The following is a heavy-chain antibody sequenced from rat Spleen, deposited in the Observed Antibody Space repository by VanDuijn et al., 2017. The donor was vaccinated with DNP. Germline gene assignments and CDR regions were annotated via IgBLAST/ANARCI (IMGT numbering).Heavy chain of an antibody. CDR1: GYSITSNY. D-gene: IGHD1-2*01. CDR2: ITGSGGGT. V-gene: IGHV5-31*01. J-gene: IGHJ3*01. CDR3: ATSTGAY. Sequence: EVQLQESGPGLVKPSQSLSLTCSVTGYSITSNYWGWIRQVPGKGLEWLGAITGSGGGTYYSGSVKGRFTISRDNAKNTLYLQMDSLRSEDTATYYCATSTGAYWGQGTLVTVSS.